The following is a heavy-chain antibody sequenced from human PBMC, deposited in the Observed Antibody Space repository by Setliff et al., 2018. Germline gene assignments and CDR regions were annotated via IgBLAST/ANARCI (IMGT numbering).Heavy chain of an antibody. CDR1: GGSISNYY. D-gene: IGHD3-9*01. Sequence: KSSETLSLTCTVSGGSISNYYWSWIRQPAGKGLEWIGRIYTSGSTNYNPSLKSRVTMSVDTSKNQFSLKLSSVTAADTAVYYCARDLRYFDWLIENWYFDLWGRGTLVTVSS. V-gene: IGHV4-4*07. CDR3: ARDLRYFDWLIENWYFDL. J-gene: IGHJ2*01. CDR2: IYTSGST.